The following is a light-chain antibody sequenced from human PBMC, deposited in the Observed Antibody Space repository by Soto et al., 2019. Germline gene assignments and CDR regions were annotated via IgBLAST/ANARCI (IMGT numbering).Light chain of an antibody. Sequence: QSVLTQPPSVSGAPGQRVTISCTGSRSNNGAGYDVHWYQQLPGTAPKLLIYGNSNRPSGVPDRFSASKSGTSASLAITGLQAEDEADYYCQSYDRSLSGYVFGTGTQLTVL. CDR3: QSYDRSLSGYV. J-gene: IGLJ1*01. CDR1: RSNNGAGYD. CDR2: GNS. V-gene: IGLV1-40*01.